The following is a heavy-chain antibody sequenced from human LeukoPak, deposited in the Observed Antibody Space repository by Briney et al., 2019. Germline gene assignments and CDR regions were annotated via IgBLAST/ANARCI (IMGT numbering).Heavy chain of an antibody. V-gene: IGHV4-59*08. D-gene: IGHD3-3*01. J-gene: IGHJ4*02. CDR3: ARQSYDFWSGYYGYFDY. CDR2: IYYSGST. Sequence: PSETLSLTCTVSGGSISSYYWSWIRQPAGKGLEWIGYIYYSGSTNYNPSLKSRVTISVDTSKNQFSLKLSSVTAADTAVYYCARQSYDFWSGYYGYFDYWGQGTLVTVSS. CDR1: GGSISSYY.